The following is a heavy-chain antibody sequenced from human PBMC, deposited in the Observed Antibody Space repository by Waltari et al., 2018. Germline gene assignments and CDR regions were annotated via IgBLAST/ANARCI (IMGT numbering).Heavy chain of an antibody. V-gene: IGHV4-34*01. J-gene: IGHJ6*02. D-gene: IGHD2-2*01. CDR2: INHSGST. CDR3: ARGRRYCSSTSCYPALYYYYYGMDV. CDR1: GGSFSGYY. Sequence: QVQLQQWGAGLLKPSETLSLTCAVYGGSFSGYYWSWIRQPPGKGLEWIGEINHSGSTNSNPARKSRVTISVDTSKNQFSLKLSAVTAADTAVYYCARGRRYCSSTSCYPALYYYYYGMDVWGQGTTVTVSS.